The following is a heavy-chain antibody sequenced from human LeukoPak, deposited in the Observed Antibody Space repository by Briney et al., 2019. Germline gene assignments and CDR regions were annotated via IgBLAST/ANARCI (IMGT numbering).Heavy chain of an antibody. V-gene: IGHV1-69*05. J-gene: IGHJ3*02. Sequence: SVKVSFKASGGTFSSYAISWVRQAPGQGLEWMGRIIPIFGTANYAQKFQGRVTITTDESTSTAYMELSSLRSEDTAVYYCARGGSSGWYTDIWGQGTMVTVSS. CDR2: IIPIFGTA. CDR3: ARGGSSGWYTDI. D-gene: IGHD6-19*01. CDR1: GGTFSSYA.